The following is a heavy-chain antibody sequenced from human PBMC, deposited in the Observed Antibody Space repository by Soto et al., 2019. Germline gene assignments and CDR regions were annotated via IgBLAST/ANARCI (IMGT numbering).Heavy chain of an antibody. CDR1: GFTFSNYA. Sequence: EVQLWESGGGLVQPGGSLRLSCAASGFTFSNYAMSWVRQAPGKGLEWVSAISGSGVSTYYADSVKGRFSISRDNSKNTLYLQMNSLRAEDTAIYYCVKVRGGFYTYYFDYWGQGTLVTVSS. J-gene: IGHJ4*02. V-gene: IGHV3-23*01. CDR3: VKVRGGFYTYYFDY. CDR2: ISGSGVST. D-gene: IGHD3-10*01.